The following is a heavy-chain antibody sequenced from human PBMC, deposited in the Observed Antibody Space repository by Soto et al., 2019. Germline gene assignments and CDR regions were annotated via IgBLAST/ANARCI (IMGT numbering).Heavy chain of an antibody. D-gene: IGHD2-2*02. CDR1: GFTFSSYA. CDR3: AKGGYCSSTSCYSYDAFDI. J-gene: IGHJ3*02. Sequence: GGSLRLSCAASGFTFSSYAMSWVRQAPGKGLEWVSAISGSGGSTYYADSVKGRFTISRDNSKNTLYRQMNSLRAEETAVYYCAKGGYCSSTSCYSYDAFDIWGQGTMVNVSS. V-gene: IGHV3-23*01. CDR2: ISGSGGST.